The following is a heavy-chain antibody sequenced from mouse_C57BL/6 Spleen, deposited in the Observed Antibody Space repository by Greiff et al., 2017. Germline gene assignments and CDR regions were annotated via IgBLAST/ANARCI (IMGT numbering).Heavy chain of an antibody. V-gene: IGHV1-55*01. Sequence: QVQLQQPGAELVKPGASVKMSCKASGYTFTSYWITWVKQRPGQGLEWIGDIYPGSGSTNYNEKFKSKATLTVDTSSSTAYMQLSSLTSEDSAVYYCARWGYGNSLAYWGQGTLVIVSA. J-gene: IGHJ3*01. CDR1: GYTFTSYW. D-gene: IGHD2-1*01. CDR2: IYPGSGST. CDR3: ARWGYGNSLAY.